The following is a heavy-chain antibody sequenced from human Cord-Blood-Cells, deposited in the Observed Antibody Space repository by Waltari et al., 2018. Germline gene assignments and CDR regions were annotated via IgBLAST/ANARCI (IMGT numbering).Heavy chain of an antibody. CDR3: ATDSAGYRLLGYWYFDL. CDR1: GYTLTELS. V-gene: IGHV1-24*01. D-gene: IGHD3-22*01. CDR2: FDPEDGET. Sequence: QVQLVQSGAEVKKPGASVKVSCKVSGYTLTELSMHWVRQAPGKGLEWMGGFDPEDGETIYAQKFQGRVTMTEDTSTDTAYMELSRLRSEDTAVYYCATDSAGYRLLGYWYFDLWGRGTLVTVSS. J-gene: IGHJ2*01.